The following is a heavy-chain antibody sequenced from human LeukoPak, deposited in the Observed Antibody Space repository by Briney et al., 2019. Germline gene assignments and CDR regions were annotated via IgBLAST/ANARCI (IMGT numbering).Heavy chain of an antibody. D-gene: IGHD3-3*01. J-gene: IGHJ4*02. CDR1: GFTFSSSA. V-gene: IGHV3-23*01. Sequence: GGSLRLSCAASGFTFSSSAMSWVRQAPGKGLEWVSSISARGISTYYADSVKGRFTISRDNSKNTLYLQMDSLRGDDIGVYYCAKSFDFSNGHSPILTPFDSWGQGTLVSVSS. CDR3: AKSFDFSNGHSPILTPFDS. CDR2: ISARGIST.